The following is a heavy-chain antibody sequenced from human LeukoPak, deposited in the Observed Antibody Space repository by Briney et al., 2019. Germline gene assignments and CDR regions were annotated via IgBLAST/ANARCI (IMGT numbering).Heavy chain of an antibody. J-gene: IGHJ6*03. V-gene: IGHV3-20*04. D-gene: IGHD2-2*01. Sequence: GGSLRLSCAASGFTFDDYGMSWVRHAPGKGLEWVSGINLNGGSTGYADSVKGRFTISRDNAKNSLYLQMNSLRAEDTALYYCARDHIVVVPAARRSYYYYMDVWGKGTTVTVSS. CDR2: INLNGGST. CDR3: ARDHIVVVPAARRSYYYYMDV. CDR1: GFTFDDYG.